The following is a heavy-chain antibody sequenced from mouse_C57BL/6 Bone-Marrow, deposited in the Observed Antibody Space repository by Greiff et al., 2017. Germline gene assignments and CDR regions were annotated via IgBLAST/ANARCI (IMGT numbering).Heavy chain of an antibody. V-gene: IGHV1-64*01. D-gene: IGHD2-4*01. J-gene: IGHJ4*01. CDR3: ARSYDYDDYTMDY. Sequence: QVQLQQPGAELVKPGASVKLSCKASGYTFTNYWMHWVKQRPGQGLEWIGMMHPNGGSPDYNEKFKREANLSVDKSSRTAYMELSSLTSEDSAVYYCARSYDYDDYTMDYWGQGTSVTVSS. CDR2: MHPNGGSP. CDR1: GYTFTNYW.